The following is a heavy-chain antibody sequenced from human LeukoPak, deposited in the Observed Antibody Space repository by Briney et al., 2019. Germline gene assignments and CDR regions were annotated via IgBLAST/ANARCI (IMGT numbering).Heavy chain of an antibody. CDR2: IIPIFGTA. V-gene: IGHV1-69*01. J-gene: IGHJ4*02. D-gene: IGHD3-10*01. Sequence: SVKVSCKASGGTFSSYAISWVRQAPGQGLEWMGGIIPIFGTANYAQKFQGRVTITADESTSTAYMELSSLRSEDTAVYYCARGRVGLLWFGELKDYWGQGTLVTVSS. CDR1: GGTFSSYA. CDR3: ARGRVGLLWFGELKDY.